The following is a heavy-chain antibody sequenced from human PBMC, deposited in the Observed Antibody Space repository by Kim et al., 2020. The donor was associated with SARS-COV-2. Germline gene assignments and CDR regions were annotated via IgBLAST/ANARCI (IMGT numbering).Heavy chain of an antibody. V-gene: IGHV3-33*01. CDR3: ARDNAGRGSGSYFNY. Sequence: ADSGMSRFTISRDTSKNTVYLEMNSLRAEDTAVYYCARDNAGRGSGSYFNYWGQGTLVSVSA. D-gene: IGHD3-10*01. J-gene: IGHJ4*02.